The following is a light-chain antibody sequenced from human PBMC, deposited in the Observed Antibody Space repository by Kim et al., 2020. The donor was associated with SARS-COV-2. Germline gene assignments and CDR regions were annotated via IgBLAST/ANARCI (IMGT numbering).Light chain of an antibody. J-gene: IGKJ2*01. V-gene: IGKV1-39*01. Sequence: DIQMTQSPSSLSASVGDRVTITCRASQTISGLLNWYQQKPGNAPRLLIFGASNLQGGVPSRFSGTGSGTDFTLTINSLQPEDSATYYCQQSHNSPNTFAQGTKLEIK. CDR2: GAS. CDR3: QQSHNSPNT. CDR1: QTISGL.